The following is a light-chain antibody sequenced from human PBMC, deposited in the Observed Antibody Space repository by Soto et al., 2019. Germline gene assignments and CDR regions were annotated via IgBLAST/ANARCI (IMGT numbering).Light chain of an antibody. CDR3: QQYHTWPIT. V-gene: IGKV3-15*01. CDR2: GAS. CDR1: QSVNSRY. J-gene: IGKJ4*01. Sequence: EIVLTQSPATLSLSPGERATLSCRASQSVNSRYLAWYQQKPGQAPRLLISGASTGATGIPARFSGSGSGTEFTLTISSLQSEDCAIYYCQQYHTWPITFGGGTKVDIK.